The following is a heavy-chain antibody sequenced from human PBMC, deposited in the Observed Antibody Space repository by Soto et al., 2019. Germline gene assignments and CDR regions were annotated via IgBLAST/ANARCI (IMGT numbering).Heavy chain of an antibody. Sequence: GGSLRLSCAASGFTFSSYAMSWVRQAPGKGLEWVSAISGSGGSTYYADSVKGRFTISRDNSKNTLYLQMNSLRAEDTAVYYCAKDWSGNYYDSSGYFLVSGAGYYGMDVWGQGTTVTVSS. CDR2: ISGSGGST. J-gene: IGHJ6*02. D-gene: IGHD3-22*01. V-gene: IGHV3-23*01. CDR1: GFTFSSYA. CDR3: AKDWSGNYYDSSGYFLVSGAGYYGMDV.